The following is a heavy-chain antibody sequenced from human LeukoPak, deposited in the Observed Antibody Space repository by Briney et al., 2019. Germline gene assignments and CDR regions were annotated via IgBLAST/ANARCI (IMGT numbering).Heavy chain of an antibody. V-gene: IGHV3-30-3*01. D-gene: IGHD3-22*01. CDR2: ISYDGSNK. CDR1: GFTFSSYA. CDR3: ARAEYYYDSSGYYDAFDI. Sequence: GGSLRLSCAASGFTFSSYAMHWVRQAPGKRLEWVAVISYDGSNKYYADSVKGRFTISRDNSKNTLYLQMNSLRAEDTAVYYCARAEYYYDSSGYYDAFDIWGQGTMVTVSS. J-gene: IGHJ3*02.